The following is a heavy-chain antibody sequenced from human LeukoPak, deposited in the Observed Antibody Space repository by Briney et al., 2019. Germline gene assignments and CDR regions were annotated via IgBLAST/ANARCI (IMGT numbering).Heavy chain of an antibody. CDR3: ARGGGSYAFDY. V-gene: IGHV4-59*11. D-gene: IGHD1-26*01. Sequence: SETLSLTCTVSGGSLSSHSWSWIRQPPGKGLEWIANIYYSGTTNYNPSLRSRVTISLDASKNQFSLKLSSVTAADTAVYYCARGGGSYAFDYWGQGTLVTVSS. CDR2: IYYSGTT. CDR1: GGSLSSHS. J-gene: IGHJ4*02.